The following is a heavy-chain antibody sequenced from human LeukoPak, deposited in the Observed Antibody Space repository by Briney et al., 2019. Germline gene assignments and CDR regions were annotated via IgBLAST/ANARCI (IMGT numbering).Heavy chain of an antibody. D-gene: IGHD2-15*01. CDR2: INSDGSST. CDR3: ARGSDCSGGSCYSYWYFDL. J-gene: IGHJ2*01. CDR1: AFTFSSYW. V-gene: IGHV3-74*01. Sequence: GGSQTLFCAASAFTFSSYWMHWVRQAPGKGLVWVSRINSDGSSTSYADSVKGLFTISRDNAKNTLYLQMNSLRAEDTAMYYCARGSDCSGGSCYSYWYFDLRGRGTLVTVSS.